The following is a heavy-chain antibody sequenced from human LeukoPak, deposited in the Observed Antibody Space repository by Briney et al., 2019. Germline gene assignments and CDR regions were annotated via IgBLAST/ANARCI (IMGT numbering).Heavy chain of an antibody. CDR3: ARYNKDVYYYYMDV. D-gene: IGHD1-1*01. CDR1: GLTVSSNY. J-gene: IGHJ6*03. V-gene: IGHV3-66*01. Sequence: GGSLRLSCAASGLTVSSNYMSWVRQAPARGLEWVSIIYSDGSTYYTDSVKDRFTISRDNSNNALYLQMNSLRAEDTAVYYCARYNKDVYYYYMDVWGKGTTVTVSS. CDR2: IYSDGST.